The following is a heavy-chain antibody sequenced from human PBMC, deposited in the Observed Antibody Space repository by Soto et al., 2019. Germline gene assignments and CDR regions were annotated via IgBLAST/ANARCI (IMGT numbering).Heavy chain of an antibody. Sequence: TLSLTCAFSAGSISSGGYPWSWIRQPPGKGLEWIGYIHQTGITYYNPSLKSRVTISLDRSNNQFSLNLSSVTAADTAVYFCARDRKESNYFDYWGQGTLVTVSS. CDR2: IHQTGIT. CDR1: AGSISSGGYP. J-gene: IGHJ4*02. V-gene: IGHV4-30-2*01. CDR3: ARDRKESNYFDY.